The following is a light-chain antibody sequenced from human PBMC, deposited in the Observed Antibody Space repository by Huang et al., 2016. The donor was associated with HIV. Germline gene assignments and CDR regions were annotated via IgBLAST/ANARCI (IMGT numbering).Light chain of an antibody. V-gene: IGKV3-11*01. Sequence: ELVLTQSPATLSLSPGQRATLSCRASQSVSSYLAWYQQKPGQAPRLINYDTSKRATGFPARFSGSGSGTDFTLTINMLEPEDFAVYYCQQHSNWPLLGQGTKLEI. J-gene: IGKJ2*01. CDR1: QSVSSY. CDR3: QQHSNWPL. CDR2: DTS.